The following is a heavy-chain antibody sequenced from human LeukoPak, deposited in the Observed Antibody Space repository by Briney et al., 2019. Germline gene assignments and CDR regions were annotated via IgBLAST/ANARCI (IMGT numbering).Heavy chain of an antibody. Sequence: PSETLSLTCTASGVSISSSSYYWGWIRQPPGKGLEWIESIYYSGDTYYNPSLKSRRVTISVDTSKNQFSLRLSSVTAADTAVYYCARHQWHYYYYMGVWGKGSTVTVSS. J-gene: IGHJ6*03. CDR2: IYYSGDT. CDR1: GVSISSSSYY. D-gene: IGHD6-19*01. CDR3: ARHQWHYYYYMGV. V-gene: IGHV4-39*01.